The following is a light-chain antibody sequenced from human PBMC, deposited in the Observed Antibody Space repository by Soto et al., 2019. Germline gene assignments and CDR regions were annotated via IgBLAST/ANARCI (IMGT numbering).Light chain of an antibody. CDR1: QGISSY. Sequence: DIQLTQSPSFLSASVGDRVTITCRASQGISSYLAWYQLKPGTAPKLLIYAASTLQSGVPSSFSGIGSGTEFTLTINSLQSEDFATYFCQQLNDYPFTFGPGTKVEIK. CDR2: AAS. CDR3: QQLNDYPFT. J-gene: IGKJ3*01. V-gene: IGKV1-9*01.